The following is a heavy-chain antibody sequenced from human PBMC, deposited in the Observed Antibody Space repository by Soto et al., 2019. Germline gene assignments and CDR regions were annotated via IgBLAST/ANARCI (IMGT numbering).Heavy chain of an antibody. Sequence: ASVKVSCKASGYTFTSYYMHWVRQAPGQGXEWMGIINPSGGSTSYAQKFQGRVTMTRDTSTSTVYMELSSLRSEDTAVYYCARDLKPPYHYDSSGSMGYWGQGTLVTGSS. CDR1: GYTFTSYY. V-gene: IGHV1-46*01. CDR3: ARDLKPPYHYDSSGSMGY. D-gene: IGHD3-22*01. J-gene: IGHJ4*02. CDR2: INPSGGST.